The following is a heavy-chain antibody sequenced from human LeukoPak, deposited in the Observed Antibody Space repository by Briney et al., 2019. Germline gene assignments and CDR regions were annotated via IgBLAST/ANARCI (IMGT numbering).Heavy chain of an antibody. CDR1: GYSISSGYY. CDR3: ARVAAGIGFFQH. CDR2: IHHSGST. Sequence: SETLSLTCIVSGYSISSGYYWGWIRQPPGRGLEWIGNIHHSGSTYYNPSLKSRVTISVDTSKNQLSLKLSSVTAADTAVYYCARVAAGIGFFQHWGQGTLVTVSS. V-gene: IGHV4-38-2*02. J-gene: IGHJ1*01. D-gene: IGHD6-13*01.